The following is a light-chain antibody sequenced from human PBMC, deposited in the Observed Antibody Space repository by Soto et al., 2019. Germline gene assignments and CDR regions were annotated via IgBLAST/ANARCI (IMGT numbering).Light chain of an antibody. V-gene: IGKV3-11*01. J-gene: IGKJ4*01. CDR1: QSVSSY. CDR2: DAS. Sequence: EIVLTQSPATLSLSPGEIATLSCRASQSVSSYLAWYQQKPCQAPRLLIYDASNRATGIPARFSGSGSGTDFTLTISSLEPGDFAVYYCQQRSNWPPTFGGGTKVEIK. CDR3: QQRSNWPPT.